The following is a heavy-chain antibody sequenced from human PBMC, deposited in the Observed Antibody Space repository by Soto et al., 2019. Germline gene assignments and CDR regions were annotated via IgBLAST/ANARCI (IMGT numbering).Heavy chain of an antibody. CDR1: GFTFSSYS. CDR3: ASYDYVWGREGY. Sequence: EVQLVESGGGLVKPGGSLRLSCAASGFTFSSYSMNWVRQAPGKGLEWVSSISSSSSYIYYADSVKGRFTISRDNAKNSLYLQMNSLRAEDTAVYYCASYDYVWGREGYWGQGTLVTVSS. V-gene: IGHV3-21*01. J-gene: IGHJ4*02. D-gene: IGHD3-16*01. CDR2: ISSSSSYI.